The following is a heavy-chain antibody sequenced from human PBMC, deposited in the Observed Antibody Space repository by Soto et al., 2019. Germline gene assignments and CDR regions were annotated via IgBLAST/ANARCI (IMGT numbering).Heavy chain of an antibody. Sequence: GASPRLSCEVSGLTSGRESMSGGRRSPGTGLQWLAMIKRDGSWINYSDCGRGRFTISRDMNSLHLQMNSLRAQPTAVYFCASLDTAVVGDTTAYWGQGALVTVPS. V-gene: IGHV3-7*03. CDR1: GLTSGRES. J-gene: IGHJ4*02. CDR3: ASLDTAVVGDTTAY. CDR2: IKRDGSWI. D-gene: IGHD2-21*01.